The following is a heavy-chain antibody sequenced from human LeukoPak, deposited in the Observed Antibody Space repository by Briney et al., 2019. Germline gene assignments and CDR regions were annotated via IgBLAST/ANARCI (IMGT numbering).Heavy chain of an antibody. D-gene: IGHD3-10*01. V-gene: IGHV1-69*04. CDR1: GGTFSSYA. J-gene: IGHJ3*02. Sequence: ASVKVSCKASGGTFSSYAISWVRQAPGQGLEWMGRIIPILGIANYAQQFQGRVTITADKSTSTAYMELSSLRSEDTAVYYCARAPYYGSGTSDAFDIWGQGTMVTVSS. CDR3: ARAPYYGSGTSDAFDI. CDR2: IIPILGIA.